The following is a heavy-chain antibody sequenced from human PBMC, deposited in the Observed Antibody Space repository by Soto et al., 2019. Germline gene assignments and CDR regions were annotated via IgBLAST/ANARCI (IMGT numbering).Heavy chain of an antibody. CDR2: IYPGDSDT. Sequence: GESLKISCKGSGYSFTSYWIGWVRQMPGKGLEWMGLIYPGDSDTRYSPSFQGQFTLSAERSNSTAYLQWTSLKASDTAMYYCARGGLGSYSSSLFYACDICGQWTIVTVSS. CDR1: GYSFTSYW. D-gene: IGHD1-26*01. CDR3: ARGGLGSYSSSLFYACDI. V-gene: IGHV5-51*01. J-gene: IGHJ3*02.